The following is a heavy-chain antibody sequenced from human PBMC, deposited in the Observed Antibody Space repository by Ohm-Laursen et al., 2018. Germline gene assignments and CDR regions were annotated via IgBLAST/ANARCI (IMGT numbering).Heavy chain of an antibody. D-gene: IGHD4-17*01. CDR3: AKSATPVTPLVDY. Sequence: SLRLSCSASGFTFEDYAMHWVRQAPGKGLEWVSGISWNSESIGYADSVKDRFTISRDNAKKSLYLQMNSLRAEDTALYYCAKSATPVTPLVDYWGQGTLVTVSS. J-gene: IGHJ4*02. V-gene: IGHV3-9*01. CDR1: GFTFEDYA. CDR2: ISWNSESI.